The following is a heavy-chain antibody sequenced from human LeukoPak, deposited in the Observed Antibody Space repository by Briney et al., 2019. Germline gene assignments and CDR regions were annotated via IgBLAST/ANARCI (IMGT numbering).Heavy chain of an antibody. V-gene: IGHV4-30-4*01. Sequence: SETLSLTCTVSGGSISSGDYYWRWIRQPPGKGLEWIGYIYHSGSTHFNPSLKSRVTISVDTSKNQFSLKLSSVTAADTAVYFCARGPDSSGYYYFDYWGQGTLVTVSP. J-gene: IGHJ4*02. CDR3: ARGPDSSGYYYFDY. CDR2: IYHSGST. D-gene: IGHD3-22*01. CDR1: GGSISSGDYY.